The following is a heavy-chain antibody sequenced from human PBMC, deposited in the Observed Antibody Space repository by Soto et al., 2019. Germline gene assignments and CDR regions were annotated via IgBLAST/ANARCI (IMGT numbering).Heavy chain of an antibody. J-gene: IGHJ5*02. CDR2: VYCSGST. CDR3: ARIPVDTYMIYWSDP. Sequence: PSETLSLTCSVSGESVSRGDHYGSWIRPPPGKGLEWIRHVYCSGSTNDIPSLKSRLTMSVDTAKNQFSLKLNSVTAADTAVYYCARIPVDTYMIYWSDPCGQGTQVTVSS. V-gene: IGHV4-61*08. D-gene: IGHD3-16*01. CDR1: GESVSRGDHY.